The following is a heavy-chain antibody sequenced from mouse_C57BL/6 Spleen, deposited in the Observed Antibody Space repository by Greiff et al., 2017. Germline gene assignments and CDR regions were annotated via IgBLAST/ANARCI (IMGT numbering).Heavy chain of an antibody. CDR2: IYPGSGNT. CDR1: GYTFTDYY. J-gene: IGHJ4*01. V-gene: IGHV1-76*01. D-gene: IGHD3-3*01. CDR3: ASRGGYAMDD. Sequence: VQLQQSGAELVRPGASVKLSCKASGYTFTDYYINWVKQRPGQGLEWIARIYPGSGNTYYNEKFKGKATLTADKSSSTAYMQLSSLTSEDSAVYCCASRGGYAMDDWGQGTSVTVAS.